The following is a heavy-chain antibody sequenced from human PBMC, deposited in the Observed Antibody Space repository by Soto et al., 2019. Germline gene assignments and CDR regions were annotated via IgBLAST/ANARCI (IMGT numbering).Heavy chain of an antibody. J-gene: IGHJ6*02. Sequence: PGESLKISCKGSGYSFTSYWIGWVRQMPGKGLEWMGIIYPGDSDTRYSPSFQGQVTISADKSISTAYLQWSSLKASDTAMYYCARHTLRYFGWLSKDYSYYGMDVWGQGTPVTVSS. CDR1: GYSFTSYW. D-gene: IGHD3-9*01. CDR2: IYPGDSDT. V-gene: IGHV5-51*01. CDR3: ARHTLRYFGWLSKDYSYYGMDV.